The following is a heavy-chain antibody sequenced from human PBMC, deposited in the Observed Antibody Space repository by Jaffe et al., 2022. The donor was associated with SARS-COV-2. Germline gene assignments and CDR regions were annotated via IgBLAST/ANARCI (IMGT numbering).Heavy chain of an antibody. V-gene: IGHV3-73*01. Sequence: EVQLVESGGGLVQPGGSLKLSCAASGFTFSGSAMHWVRQASGKGLEWVGRIRSKANSYATAYAASVKGRFTISRDDSKNTAYLQMNSLKTEDTAVYYCTCHSSTSSGDDYWGQGTLVTVSS. CDR2: IRSKANSYAT. CDR1: GFTFSGSA. CDR3: TCHSSTSSGDDY. J-gene: IGHJ4*02. D-gene: IGHD2-2*01.